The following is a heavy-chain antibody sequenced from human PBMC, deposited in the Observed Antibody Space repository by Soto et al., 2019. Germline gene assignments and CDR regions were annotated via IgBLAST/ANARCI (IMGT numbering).Heavy chain of an antibody. CDR3: AGGAGWYCNY. CDR2: IKQDGSEK. J-gene: IGHJ4*02. V-gene: IGHV3-7*04. D-gene: IGHD6-19*01. Sequence: EVQLVESGGGLVEPGGSLRLSCEGSEFTFSRYWMGWVRQAPGKGLAWVAIIKQDGSEKYYADSVKGRFTISRDNAEKSLYLLMNSLRAEDTAVYYCAGGAGWYCNYWGQGTLVTVSS. CDR1: EFTFSRYW.